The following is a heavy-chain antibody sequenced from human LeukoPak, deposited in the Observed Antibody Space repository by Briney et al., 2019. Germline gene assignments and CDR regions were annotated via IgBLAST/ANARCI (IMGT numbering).Heavy chain of an antibody. CDR2: IYTSGST. Sequence: SETLSLTCAVSGDSITNFYWSWIRQSPGKGLEWIGDIYTSGSTKYHPSLKSRATISVDTSKNQFSLKLFSVTAADTAVYYRARCNAPYYYDSTGYYWFDPWGQGTLVTVSS. D-gene: IGHD3-22*01. CDR3: ARCNAPYYYDSTGYYWFDP. V-gene: IGHV4-4*09. J-gene: IGHJ5*02. CDR1: GDSITNFY.